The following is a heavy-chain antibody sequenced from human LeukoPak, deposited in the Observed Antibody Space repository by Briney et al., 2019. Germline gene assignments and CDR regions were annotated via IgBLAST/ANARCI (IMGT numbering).Heavy chain of an antibody. CDR1: GFTFSSSA. V-gene: IGHV3-23*01. CDR2: ISTSGGST. J-gene: IGHJ6*03. D-gene: IGHD3-10*01. CDR3: ARSLRVRGVPDYMDV. Sequence: GGSLRLSCAASGFTFSSSAMSWVRQAPGKGLKWVSGISTSGGSTYYSDSVKGRFTISRDNSKNTLYLQMNSLRADDTAVYYCARSLRVRGVPDYMDVWGKGTTVIISS.